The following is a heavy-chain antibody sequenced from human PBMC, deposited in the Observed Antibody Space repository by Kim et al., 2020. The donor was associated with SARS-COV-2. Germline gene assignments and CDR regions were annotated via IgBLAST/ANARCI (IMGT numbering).Heavy chain of an antibody. CDR1: GGSISSSSYY. CDR2: IYYSGST. D-gene: IGHD4-17*01. Sequence: SETLSLTCTVSGGSISSSSYYWGWIRQPPGKGLEWIGSIYYSGSTYYNPSLKSRVTISVDTSKNQFSLKLSSVTAAGTAVYYCARRPINYGEGTYYFDYWGQGTLVTVSS. CDR3: ARRPINYGEGTYYFDY. V-gene: IGHV4-39*01. J-gene: IGHJ4*02.